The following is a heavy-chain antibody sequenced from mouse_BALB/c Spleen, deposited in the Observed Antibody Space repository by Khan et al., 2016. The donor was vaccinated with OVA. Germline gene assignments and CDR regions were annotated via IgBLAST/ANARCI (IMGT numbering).Heavy chain of an antibody. Sequence: QVQLQQSGTELARPGASVKLSCKASGYTFTSYWMQWVKQRPGQGLEWIGAIYPGDGNTRYTQKFKGKATLTADKSSSTAYMQLSSLASEDSAVNFCEKGRINTGCFDNWGQGTTLTVSS. CDR1: GYTFTSYW. CDR3: EKGRINTGCFDN. V-gene: IGHV1-87*01. J-gene: IGHJ2*01. D-gene: IGHD1-1*01. CDR2: IYPGDGNT.